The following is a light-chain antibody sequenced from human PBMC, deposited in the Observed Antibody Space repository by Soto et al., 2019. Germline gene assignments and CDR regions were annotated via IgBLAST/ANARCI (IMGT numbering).Light chain of an antibody. V-gene: IGLV2-8*01. CDR2: EVT. J-gene: IGLJ2*01. Sequence: QSVLTQPPSASGSPGQSVTISCTGTYSDVGDYNYVSWYQQHPGKAPKLIIYEVTKRPSGVPDRFSGSKSGNTASLTVSGLQAEDEADYYCSSYAGSNNFVVFGGGTKLTVL. CDR1: YSDVGDYNY. CDR3: SSYAGSNNFVV.